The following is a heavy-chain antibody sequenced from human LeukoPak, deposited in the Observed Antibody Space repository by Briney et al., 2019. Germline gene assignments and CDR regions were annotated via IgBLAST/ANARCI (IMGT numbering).Heavy chain of an antibody. CDR3: ARDLDWLLFDY. V-gene: IGHV3-74*03. CDR2: VSPEGSRT. D-gene: IGHD3-9*01. CDR1: GFTFSTYW. J-gene: IGHJ4*02. Sequence: GGSLRLSCAASGFTFSTYWMHWVRHAPGKGRVWVARVSPEGSRTTYADSVKGRFTISRDNDRNTLYLQMNSLRVEDTAVYYCARDLDWLLFDYWGQGTLATVSS.